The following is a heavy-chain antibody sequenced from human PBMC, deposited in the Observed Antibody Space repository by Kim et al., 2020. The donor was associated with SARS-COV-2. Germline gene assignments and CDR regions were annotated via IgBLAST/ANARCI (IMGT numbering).Heavy chain of an antibody. D-gene: IGHD6-6*01. CDR2: ITSGGSVI. J-gene: IGHJ4*01. CDR1: GFTFRDAA. CDR3: VKAEYDSACCGKDY. V-gene: IGHV3-11*01. Sequence: GGSLRLSCAASGFTFRDAAMRWVRRAPGKGLEWVSLITSGGSVINYGDSVKGRFTISRDNGKNSLYLQMNSLRAEDTAVYYCVKAEYDSACCGKDY.